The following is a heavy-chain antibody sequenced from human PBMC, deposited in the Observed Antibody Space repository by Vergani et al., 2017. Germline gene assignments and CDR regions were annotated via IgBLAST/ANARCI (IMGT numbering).Heavy chain of an antibody. Sequence: QVQLVQSGAEVKKPGASVKVSCKASGDTFTGYYMHWVRQAPGQGLEWMGWINPNSGGTNYAQKFQGRVTMTRDTSISTAYMELSRLRSDDTAVYYCARDLPHLLPYGSGSHAFYGMDVWGQGTTVTVSS. D-gene: IGHD3-10*01. CDR2: INPNSGGT. CDR3: ARDLPHLLPYGSGSHAFYGMDV. V-gene: IGHV1-2*02. CDR1: GDTFTGYY. J-gene: IGHJ6*02.